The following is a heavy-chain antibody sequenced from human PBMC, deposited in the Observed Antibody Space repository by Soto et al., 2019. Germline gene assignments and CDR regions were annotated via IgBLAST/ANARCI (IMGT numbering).Heavy chain of an antibody. CDR3: ARGGGSPRTFDY. V-gene: IGHV5-51*01. CDR1: DYSFTSYW. D-gene: IGHD2-21*02. J-gene: IGHJ4*02. CDR2: IYPGDSDT. Sequence: EVQLVQAGAEVKKSGESLKISCKASDYSFTSYWVGWVRQLPGQGLELMGIIYPGDSDTRYSPSFRGQATISADKSNTTDYLQWSSLKASDTAIDYCARGGGSPRTFDYWGQGNLVTVSS.